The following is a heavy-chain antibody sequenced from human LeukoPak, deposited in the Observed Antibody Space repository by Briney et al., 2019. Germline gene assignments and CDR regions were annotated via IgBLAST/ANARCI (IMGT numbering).Heavy chain of an antibody. CDR1: GGSFSGYY. V-gene: IGHV4-34*01. Sequence: SETLSLTCAVYGGSFSGYYWSWIRQPPGKGLEWIGEINHSGSTNYNPSLKSRVTMSVDTSKNQFSLKLSSVTAADTAVYYCARDSYYYDSSGLLALDYWGQGTLVTVSS. J-gene: IGHJ4*02. D-gene: IGHD3-22*01. CDR2: INHSGST. CDR3: ARDSYYYDSSGLLALDY.